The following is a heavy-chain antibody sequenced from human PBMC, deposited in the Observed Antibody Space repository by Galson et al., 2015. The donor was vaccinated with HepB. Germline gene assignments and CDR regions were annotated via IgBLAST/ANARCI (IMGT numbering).Heavy chain of an antibody. CDR3: ARGGGYDLDYFDY. Sequence: ETLSLTCTVSGGSISSYYWSWIRQPPGKGLECIGYIYYSGSTNYNPSLKSRVTISVDTSKNQFSLKLSSVTAADTAVYYCARGGGYDLDYFDYWGQGTLVTVSS. CDR2: IYYSGST. CDR1: GGSISSYY. V-gene: IGHV4-59*01. D-gene: IGHD5-12*01. J-gene: IGHJ4*02.